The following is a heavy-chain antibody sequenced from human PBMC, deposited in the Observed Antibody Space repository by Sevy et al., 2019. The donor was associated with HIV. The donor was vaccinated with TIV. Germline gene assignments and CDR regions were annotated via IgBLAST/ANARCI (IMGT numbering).Heavy chain of an antibody. CDR3: ARFVXXXXGXXGXXXX. V-gene: IGHV5-10-1*01. J-gene: IGHJ1*01. D-gene: IGHD2-21*01. CDR2: IHPSXXYT. CDR1: XYXXXXXX. Sequence: GESLKISXKGSXYXXXXXXISWVRQMPGKXLXXMGRIHPSXXYTNYSPSFQGHVTISADKSISTAYLQWSSLKASDTAMYYCARFVXXXXGXXGXXXXWGXXTLVTVSS.